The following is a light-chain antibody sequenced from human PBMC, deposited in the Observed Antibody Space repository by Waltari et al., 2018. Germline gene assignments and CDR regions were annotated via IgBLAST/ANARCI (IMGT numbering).Light chain of an antibody. CDR3: QSYDSSLTAVV. J-gene: IGLJ2*01. CDR1: GSNIGGGYD. V-gene: IGLV1-40*01. CDR2: GNT. Sequence: QSVLSQPPSVSGAPGQRVTISCTGGGSNIGGGYDVNWYQQLPGAAPKLLIFGNTPRPSGVPDRFSGSKSGASASLAITGLQSEDEADYYCQSYDSSLTAVVFGGGTKLTVL.